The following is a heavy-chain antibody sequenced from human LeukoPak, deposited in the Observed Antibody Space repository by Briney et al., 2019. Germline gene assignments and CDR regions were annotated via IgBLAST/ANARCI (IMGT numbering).Heavy chain of an antibody. CDR1: GFTFSSYA. Sequence: GGSLRLSCAASGFTFSSYAMSWVRQPPGKGLEWVSAISCSGGSTYYADSVKGRFTLSRDNSKNMLYLQMNSLRAEDTAVYYCADAALKYCSGGSCSFEDYWGQGTLVTVCS. D-gene: IGHD2-15*01. J-gene: IGHJ4*02. V-gene: IGHV3-23*01. CDR3: ADAALKYCSGGSCSFEDY. CDR2: ISCSGGST.